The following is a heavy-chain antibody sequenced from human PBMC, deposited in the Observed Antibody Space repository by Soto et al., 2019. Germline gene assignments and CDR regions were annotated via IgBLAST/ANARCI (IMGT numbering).Heavy chain of an antibody. CDR1: GGTFSSYA. CDR3: ARGYSYGYYYYHGMDV. D-gene: IGHD5-18*01. V-gene: IGHV1-69*13. J-gene: IGHJ6*02. CDR2: IIPIFGTA. Sequence: SVEVSCKASGGTFSSYAISWVLQAPGEGLEWMGGIIPIFGTANYAQKFQGRVTITADESTSTAYMELSSLRSEGTAVYYCARGYSYGYYYYHGMDVWGQGTTVTVSS.